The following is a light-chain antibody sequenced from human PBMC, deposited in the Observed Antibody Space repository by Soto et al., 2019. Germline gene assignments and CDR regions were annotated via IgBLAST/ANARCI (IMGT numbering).Light chain of an antibody. CDR2: DAS. Sequence: DIQMTQSPSSLSVAVGDGVTITCQASHDITNYLNWYQQKPGKAPKLLIYDASSLESGVPSRFSGSGSGTEFTLTISSLQPDDFATYYCQQYNSYSPKTFGQGTKVDIK. J-gene: IGKJ1*01. V-gene: IGKV1-5*01. CDR1: HDITNY. CDR3: QQYNSYSPKT.